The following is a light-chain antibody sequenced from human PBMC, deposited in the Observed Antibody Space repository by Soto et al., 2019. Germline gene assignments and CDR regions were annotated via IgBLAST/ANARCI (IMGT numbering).Light chain of an antibody. V-gene: IGKV1-5*01. J-gene: IGKJ1*01. CDR3: QQYNSYSVT. CDR2: DAS. CDR1: QRISSW. Sequence: DIQMTQSPSTLSASVGDRVTITCRASQRISSWLAWYQQKPGKAPKFLVYDASNLESGVPSRFSGSGSGTEFTLTISSLQPDDFATYYCQQYNSYSVTFGQGTKVDIK.